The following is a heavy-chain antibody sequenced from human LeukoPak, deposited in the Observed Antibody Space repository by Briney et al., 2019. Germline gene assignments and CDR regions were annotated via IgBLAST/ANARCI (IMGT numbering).Heavy chain of an antibody. CDR3: ARAQTGDYDILTGYYRYYYMDV. CDR2: IYHSGST. CDR1: GYSISSGYY. D-gene: IGHD3-9*01. Sequence: PSETLSLTCTVSGYSISSGYYWGWIRQPPGKGLEWIGSIYHSGSTYYNPSLKSRVTISVDTSKNQFSLKLSSVTAADTAVYYCARAQTGDYDILTGYYRYYYMDVWGKGTTVTVSS. J-gene: IGHJ6*03. V-gene: IGHV4-38-2*02.